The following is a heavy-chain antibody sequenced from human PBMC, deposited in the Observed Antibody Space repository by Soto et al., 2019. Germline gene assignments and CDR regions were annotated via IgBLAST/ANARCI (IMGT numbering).Heavy chain of an antibody. CDR1: GFTFTSDS. D-gene: IGHD6-19*01. CDR2: ISSHGRDI. CDR3: ARGAALAGKLDL. J-gene: IGHJ4*02. Sequence: LRLSCEASGFTFTSDSMTWVRQAPGKGLEWVSSISSHGRDIFYADSVKGRFTISRDNAKDSLHLQMNSLTGEDSAVYYCARGAALAGKLDLWGQGTLVTVSS. V-gene: IGHV3-21*06.